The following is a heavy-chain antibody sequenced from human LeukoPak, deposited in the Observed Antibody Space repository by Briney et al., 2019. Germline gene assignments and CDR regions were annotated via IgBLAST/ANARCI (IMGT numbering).Heavy chain of an antibody. Sequence: PSETLSLTCAVYGGSFSGYYWSWIRQPPGKGLEWIGEINHSGSTNYNPSLKSRVTISVDTSKNQFSLKLSSVTAADTAVYYCARKTDNGDYHIDYGGQGTLVTVSS. CDR3: ARKTDNGDYHIDY. J-gene: IGHJ4*02. CDR1: GGSFSGYY. CDR2: INHSGST. D-gene: IGHD4-17*01. V-gene: IGHV4-34*01.